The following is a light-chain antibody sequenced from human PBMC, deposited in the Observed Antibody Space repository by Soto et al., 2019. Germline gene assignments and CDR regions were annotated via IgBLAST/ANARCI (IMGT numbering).Light chain of an antibody. CDR1: SSDVGAYNF. CDR2: EVN. CDR3: SSFTRSSTYV. J-gene: IGLJ1*01. V-gene: IGLV2-14*01. Sequence: QSALTQPASVSGSPGQSITISCTGTSSDVGAYNFVSWYQQYPGKAPKVMIYEVNNRPSGVSNRFSGSKSGNTASLTISGLQAEDEADYYCSSFTRSSTYVFGSGTRSPS.